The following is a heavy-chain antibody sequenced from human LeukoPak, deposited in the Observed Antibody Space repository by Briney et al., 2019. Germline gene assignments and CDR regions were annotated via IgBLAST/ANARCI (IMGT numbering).Heavy chain of an antibody. CDR3: ARGPAAFGGVIAGY. V-gene: IGHV4-34*01. J-gene: IGHJ1*01. D-gene: IGHD3-16*02. CDR1: GGSFSGYY. Sequence: KTSETLSLTCAVYGGSFSGYYWSWIRQPPGKGLEWIGYIYHSGSTYYNPSLKSRVTISVDRSKNQFSLKLSSVTAADTAVYYCARGPAAFGGVIAGYWGPGTLVTVSS. CDR2: IYHSGST.